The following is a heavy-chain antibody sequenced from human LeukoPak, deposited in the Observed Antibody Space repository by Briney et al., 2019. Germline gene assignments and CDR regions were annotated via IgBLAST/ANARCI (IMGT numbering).Heavy chain of an antibody. J-gene: IGHJ4*02. CDR2: IRSKLHGGTT. Sequence: PGGSLRLSCTTSGFSFGDYALSWVRQAPGKGLEWVGFIRSKLHGGTTEYAASVKGRFTISRDDSKSTAYLQMNSLKSEDRGVYYCSGCSSARYWVGFDHWGQGTLVTVSS. D-gene: IGHD2-2*01. V-gene: IGHV3-49*04. CDR1: GFSFGDYA. CDR3: SGCSSARYWVGFDH.